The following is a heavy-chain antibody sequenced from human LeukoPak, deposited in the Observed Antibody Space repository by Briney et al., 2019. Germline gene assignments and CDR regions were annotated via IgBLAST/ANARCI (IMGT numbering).Heavy chain of an antibody. CDR2: IYYSGST. V-gene: IGHV4-59*01. D-gene: IGHD3-22*01. CDR1: GGSISSYY. J-gene: IGHJ1*01. CDR3: AXVGXYDSSGYYFEH. Sequence: PSETLSLTCTVSGGSISSYYWSWIRQPPGKGLEWIGYIYYSGSTNYNPSLKSRVTISVDTSKNQFSLKLSSVTAADTAVYYCAXVGXYDSSGYYFEHWGQGTLVTVSS.